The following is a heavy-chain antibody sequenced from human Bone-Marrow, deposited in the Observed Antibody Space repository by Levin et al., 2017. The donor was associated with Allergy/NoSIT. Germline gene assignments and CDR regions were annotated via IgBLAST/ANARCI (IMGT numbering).Heavy chain of an antibody. CDR1: GFTFSSYW. CDR2: INSDGSST. CDR3: ASGGGYCSGGSCLGYGFDS. J-gene: IGHJ3*02. D-gene: IGHD2-15*01. Sequence: GGSLRLSCAASGFTFSSYWMHWVRQAPGKGLVWVSRINSDGSSTSYADSVKGRFTISRDNAKNTLYLQMNSLRAEDTAVYYCASGGGYCSGGSCLGYGFDSWGQGTMVTVSS. V-gene: IGHV3-74*01.